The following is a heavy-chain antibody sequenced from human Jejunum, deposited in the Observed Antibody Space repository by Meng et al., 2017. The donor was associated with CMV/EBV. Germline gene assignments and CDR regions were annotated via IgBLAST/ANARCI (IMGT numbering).Heavy chain of an antibody. Sequence: VQLQASVPGLVKPSATLPPTCTVSGGSINGYYFSWIRQPAGKGLEWIGRIYTSGNTNYNPSLKSRVTMSVDTSKNQFSLKLSSVTAADTAVYYCTRDNLSGSYYFDYWGQGTLVTVSS. CDR3: TRDNLSGSYYFDY. D-gene: IGHD1-26*01. CDR2: IYTSGNT. V-gene: IGHV4-4*07. CDR1: GGSINGYY. J-gene: IGHJ4*02.